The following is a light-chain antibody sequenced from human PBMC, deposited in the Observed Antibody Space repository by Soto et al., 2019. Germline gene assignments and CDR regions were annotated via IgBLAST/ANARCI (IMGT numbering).Light chain of an antibody. CDR2: DAS. CDR3: HHLSRFVLI. J-gene: IGKJ5*01. CDR1: QGINSH. V-gene: IGKV1-9*01. Sequence: DIQLTQSPSFLSASVGDRVTITCWASQGINSHLAWYQQKPGKAPKLLFYDASTLQSKAPSRFSSSGSGRQHTLPVIRLQPEEFASCRNHHLSRFVLIFGQGTRRQ.